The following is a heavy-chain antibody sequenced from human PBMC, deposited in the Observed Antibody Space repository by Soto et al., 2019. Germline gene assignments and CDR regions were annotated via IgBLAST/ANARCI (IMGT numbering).Heavy chain of an antibody. CDR1: GVSISNSSSY. V-gene: IGHV4-39*01. J-gene: IGHJ4*02. CDR3: ARHGSN. CDR2: IYYSGFT. Sequence: QLQLQESGPGLVKPSETLSLTCTVSGVSISNSSSYWGWIRRPPGKGLEGIGTIYYSGFTYYNPSLKSRVTLSVDTSKSQFSLQLTSVTAADTAVYYCARHGSNWRQRTLVTVSS.